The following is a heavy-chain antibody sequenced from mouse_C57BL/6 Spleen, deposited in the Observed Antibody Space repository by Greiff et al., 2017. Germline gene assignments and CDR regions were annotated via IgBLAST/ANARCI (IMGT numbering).Heavy chain of an antibody. Sequence: VKQSCKASGYTFTSYWMHWVKQRPGRGLEWIGRIDPNSGGTKYNEKFKSKATLTVDKPSSTAYMQLSSLTSEDSAVYYCARNGDDGYYVLDYWGQGTTLTVSS. CDR3: ARNGDDGYYVLDY. V-gene: IGHV1-72*01. CDR1: GYTFTSYW. D-gene: IGHD2-3*01. J-gene: IGHJ2*01. CDR2: IDPNSGGT.